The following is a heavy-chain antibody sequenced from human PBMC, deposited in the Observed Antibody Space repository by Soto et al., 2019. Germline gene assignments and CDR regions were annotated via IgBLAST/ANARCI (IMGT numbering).Heavy chain of an antibody. D-gene: IGHD6-13*01. Sequence: GASVKVSCKASGGTFSSYTISWVRQAPGQGLEWMGRIIPILGIANYAQKFQGRVTITADKSTSTAYMELSSLRSEDTAVYYCAILPKIAAAGIDAFDIWGQGTMVTVSS. CDR1: GGTFSSYT. V-gene: IGHV1-69*02. J-gene: IGHJ3*02. CDR3: AILPKIAAAGIDAFDI. CDR2: IIPILGIA.